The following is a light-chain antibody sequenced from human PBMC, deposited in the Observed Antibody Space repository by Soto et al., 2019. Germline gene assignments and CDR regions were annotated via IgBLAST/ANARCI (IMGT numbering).Light chain of an antibody. J-gene: IGLJ1*01. CDR3: HSYTSSSTYV. V-gene: IGLV2-14*03. CDR2: DVT. Sequence: QSVLTQPASVSGSPGQSITISCTGTSSDVGGFNYVSWYQQHPGKAPKLMIYDVTNRPSGVSYRFSGSKSGNTASLTISGLQAEYEADYYCHSYTSSSTYVFGTGTKVTVL. CDR1: SSDVGGFNY.